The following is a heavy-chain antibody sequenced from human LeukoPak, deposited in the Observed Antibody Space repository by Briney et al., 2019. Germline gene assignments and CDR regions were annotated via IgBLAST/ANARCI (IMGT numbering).Heavy chain of an antibody. V-gene: IGHV3-7*01. CDR2: IKQDGSEK. D-gene: IGHD6-13*01. Sequence: GGSLRLSXAASGFTFSSYWMSWVRQAPGKGLEWVANIKQDGSEKYYVDSVKGRFTISRDNAKNSLYLQMNSLRAEDTAVYYCARTTAAGYFDYWGQGTLVTVSS. CDR3: ARTTAAGYFDY. J-gene: IGHJ4*02. CDR1: GFTFSSYW.